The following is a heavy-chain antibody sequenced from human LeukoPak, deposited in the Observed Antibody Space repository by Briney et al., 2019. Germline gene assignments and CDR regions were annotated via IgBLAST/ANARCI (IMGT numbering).Heavy chain of an antibody. J-gene: IGHJ5*02. Sequence: PGGSLRLSCAASGFTFSSYWMHWVRQAPGKGLVWVSRVNTDGRTTSHADSVEGRFTISRENAKNTLYLQMNSLRAEDTAVYYCARASTYHYDWFDPWGQGTLVTVSS. V-gene: IGHV3-74*01. CDR3: ARASTYHYDWFDP. CDR2: VNTDGRTT. CDR1: GFTFSSYW. D-gene: IGHD2-2*01.